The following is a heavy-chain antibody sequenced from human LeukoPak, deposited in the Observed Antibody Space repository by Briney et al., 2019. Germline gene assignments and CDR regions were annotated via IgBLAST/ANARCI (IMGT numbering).Heavy chain of an antibody. J-gene: IGHJ5*02. CDR3: ARGNGRVVVVPETWFDP. Sequence: PSQTLSLTCTVSGGSISSGGYYWSWIRQPPGKGLEWIGYIYHSGSTYYNPSLKSRVTISVDRSKNQFSLKLSSVTAADTAVYYCARGNGRVVVVPETWFDPWGQGTLVTVSS. V-gene: IGHV4-30-2*01. D-gene: IGHD2-2*01. CDR2: IYHSGST. CDR1: GGSISSGGYY.